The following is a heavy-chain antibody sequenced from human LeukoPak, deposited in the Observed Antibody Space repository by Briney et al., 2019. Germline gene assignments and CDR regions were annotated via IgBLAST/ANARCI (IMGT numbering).Heavy chain of an antibody. J-gene: IGHJ4*02. Sequence: PSGTLSLTCAVSGGSISSNDWWSWVRQPPGKGLEWIGEIYHSGSTNYNPSLKSRVTISVDKSKNQFSLNLISVTVADTAVYYCARKDYGDHRGFDYWGQGTLVTVSS. CDR3: ARKDYGDHRGFDY. V-gene: IGHV4-4*02. CDR1: GGSISSNDW. D-gene: IGHD4-17*01. CDR2: IYHSGST.